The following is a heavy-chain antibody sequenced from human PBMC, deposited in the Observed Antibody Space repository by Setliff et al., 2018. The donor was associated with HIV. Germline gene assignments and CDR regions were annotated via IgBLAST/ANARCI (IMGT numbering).Heavy chain of an antibody. CDR2: IQQHGSEI. CDR3: ANMQWASNAWYSFDY. Sequence: PGGSLRLSCAASGYTFSSYWMAWVRQCPGKGLEWVANIQQHGSEIHYVASVEGRFTISRDNNTTSLYLQMNSLRAEDTAVYYCANMQWASNAWYSFDYWGQGALVTVSS. V-gene: IGHV3-7*05. CDR1: GYTFSSYW. J-gene: IGHJ4*02. D-gene: IGHD6-19*01.